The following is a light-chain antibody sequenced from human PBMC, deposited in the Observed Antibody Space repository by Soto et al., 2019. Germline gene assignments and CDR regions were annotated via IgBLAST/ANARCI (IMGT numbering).Light chain of an antibody. CDR3: AAWDDSLHGPV. J-gene: IGLJ3*02. Sequence: QSVLTQPPSASGTPGQRVTISCSGSSSNIGSNTVNWYQQLPGTAPKLRIYSNNQRPSGVPDRFSGSKSGTSGSLAISGLQSENEADYYCAAWDDSLHGPVFGGGTKLTVL. CDR2: SNN. V-gene: IGLV1-44*01. CDR1: SSNIGSNT.